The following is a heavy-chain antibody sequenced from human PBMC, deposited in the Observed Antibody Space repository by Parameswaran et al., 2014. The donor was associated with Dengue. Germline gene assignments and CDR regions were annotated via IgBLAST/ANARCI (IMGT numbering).Heavy chain of an antibody. Sequence: WIRQPPGKGLEWVAVISYDGSNKYYADSVKGRFTISRDNSKNTLYLQMNSLRAEDTAVYYCAKEYSSSWFAFGYWGQGTLVTVSS. CDR3: AKEYSSSWFAFGY. V-gene: IGHV3-30*18. CDR2: ISYDGSNK. J-gene: IGHJ4*02. D-gene: IGHD6-13*01.